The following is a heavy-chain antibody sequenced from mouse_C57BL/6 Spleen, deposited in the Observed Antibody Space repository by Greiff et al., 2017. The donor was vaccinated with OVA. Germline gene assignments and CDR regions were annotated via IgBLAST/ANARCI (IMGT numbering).Heavy chain of an antibody. V-gene: IGHV14-4*01. J-gene: IGHJ3*01. CDR2: IDPENGDT. CDR3: TTHGSSY. Sequence: VQLQQSGAELVRPGASVKLSCTASGFNINDDYMHWVKQRPEQGLEWIGWIDPENGDTDYASKFQGKATLTADTSSNTAYLQLSSLTAEDTAVYYGTTHGSSYWGQGTLVTVSA. D-gene: IGHD1-1*01. CDR1: GFNINDDY.